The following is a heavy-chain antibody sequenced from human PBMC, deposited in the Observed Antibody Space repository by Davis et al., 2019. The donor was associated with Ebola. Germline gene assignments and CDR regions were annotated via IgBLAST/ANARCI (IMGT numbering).Heavy chain of an antibody. CDR1: GFTFSSYS. V-gene: IGHV3-48*01. J-gene: IGHJ3*02. Sequence: PGGSLRLSCAASGFTFSSYSMNWVRQAPGKGLEWVSYISSSSSTIYYADSVKGRFTISRDNSKNTLYLQMNSLRAEDTAVYYCAKELVANNYDFWSGYLDAFDIWGQGTMVTVSS. CDR3: AKELVANNYDFWSGYLDAFDI. D-gene: IGHD3-3*01. CDR2: ISSSSSTI.